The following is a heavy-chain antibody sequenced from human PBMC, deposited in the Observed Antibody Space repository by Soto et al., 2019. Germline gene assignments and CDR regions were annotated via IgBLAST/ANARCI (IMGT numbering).Heavy chain of an antibody. D-gene: IGHD5-12*01. CDR1: GFTFSSYA. Sequence: ESGGGVVQPGRSLRLSCAASGFTFSSYAMHWVRQAPGKGLEWVAVISYDGSNKYYADSVKGRFTISRDNSKNTLYLQMNSLRAEDTAVYYCARDGDGYNYDYWGQGTLVTVSS. CDR2: ISYDGSNK. CDR3: ARDGDGYNYDY. V-gene: IGHV3-30-3*01. J-gene: IGHJ4*02.